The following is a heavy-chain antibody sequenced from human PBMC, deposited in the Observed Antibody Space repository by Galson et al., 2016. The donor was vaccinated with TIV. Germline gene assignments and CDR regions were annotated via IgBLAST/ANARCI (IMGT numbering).Heavy chain of an antibody. CDR2: IDWDDDE. J-gene: IGHJ4*02. Sequence: PALVTPTQTLTLTCTFSGFSLNTDGMCVNWIRQPPGKALEWLARIDWDDDESYSPSLKSRLTISKDTSKNQVVLTMTNMDPVDTATYYCARISGYYDTTGHYIPRSFDYWGQGALVTVSS. D-gene: IGHD3-22*01. CDR3: ARISGYYDTTGHYIPRSFDY. V-gene: IGHV2-70*11. CDR1: GFSLNTDGMC.